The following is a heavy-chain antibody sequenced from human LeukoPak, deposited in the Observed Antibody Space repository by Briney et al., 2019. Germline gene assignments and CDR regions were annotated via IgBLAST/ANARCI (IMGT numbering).Heavy chain of an antibody. CDR3: ASLDTAKQPLANH. CDR2: IREERGQE. D-gene: IGHD5-18*01. J-gene: IGHJ5*02. CDR1: GFTFGASA. Sequence: GGSLRLSCTVSGFTFGASAMSWFRQAPGKGLEWVANIREERGQEYYVDSVRGRFTISKNSAKNSLYLQMNTLRVEDTAMYYCASLDTAKQPLANHWGQGTLVTVSS. V-gene: IGHV3-7*03.